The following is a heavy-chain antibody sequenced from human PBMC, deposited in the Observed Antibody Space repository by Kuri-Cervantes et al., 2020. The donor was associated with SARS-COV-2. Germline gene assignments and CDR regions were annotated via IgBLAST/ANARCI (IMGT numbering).Heavy chain of an antibody. J-gene: IGHJ4*02. CDR2: ISSSSSYI. CDR3: ASGGDCSSTSCYRAEVN. CDR1: GFTFSSYS. V-gene: IGHV3-21*01. D-gene: IGHD2-2*02. Sequence: GSLRLSCAASGFTFSSYSMNWVRQAPGKGLEWVSSISSSSSYIYYADSVKGRFTISRDNAKNSLYLQMNSLRAEDTAVYYCASGGDCSSTSCYRAEVNWGQGTLVTVSS.